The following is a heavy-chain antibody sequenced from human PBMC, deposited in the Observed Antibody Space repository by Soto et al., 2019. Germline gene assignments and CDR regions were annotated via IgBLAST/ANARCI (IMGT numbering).Heavy chain of an antibody. J-gene: IGHJ4*02. D-gene: IGHD1-20*01. V-gene: IGHV1-58*02. CDR1: GFTFTSYA. CDR3: AAEDNWNDDVY. CDR2: IVVGSGNT. Sequence: SVKVSCKASGFTFTSYAMQWVRQARGQRLEWIGWIVVGSGNTNYAQKFQERVTITRDMSTSTAYMELSSLRSEDTAVYYCAAEDNWNDDVYWGQGTLVTVSS.